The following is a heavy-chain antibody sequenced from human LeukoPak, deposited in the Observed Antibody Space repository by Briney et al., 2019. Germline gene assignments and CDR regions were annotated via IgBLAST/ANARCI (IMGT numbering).Heavy chain of an antibody. D-gene: IGHD2-8*02. Sequence: SETLSLTCTVSGASASSVSYYWSWIRQPPGEGLEWLAYVRFSGSRNYNPSLKSRVAILVDTPKNQFNLKLSSVTAADTAVYYCARGVLVGATGHHFAYWGQGTLVTVSS. J-gene: IGHJ4*02. CDR3: ARGVLVGATGHHFAY. CDR1: GASASSVSYY. V-gene: IGHV4-61*01. CDR2: VRFSGSR.